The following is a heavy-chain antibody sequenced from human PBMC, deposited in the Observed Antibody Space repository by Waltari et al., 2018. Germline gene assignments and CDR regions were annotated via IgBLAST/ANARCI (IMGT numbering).Heavy chain of an antibody. J-gene: IGHJ4*02. D-gene: IGHD6-6*01. Sequence: EVQLVESGGGLVQPGGSLRLSCAASGFTFSSYWMSWVRQAPGKGLEWVANIKQDGSEKYYVDSVKGRFTISRDNAKNSLYLQMNSLRAEDTAVYYCARDTLRSAARLGFDYWGQGTLVTVSS. CDR1: GFTFSSYW. CDR2: IKQDGSEK. V-gene: IGHV3-7*01. CDR3: ARDTLRSAARLGFDY.